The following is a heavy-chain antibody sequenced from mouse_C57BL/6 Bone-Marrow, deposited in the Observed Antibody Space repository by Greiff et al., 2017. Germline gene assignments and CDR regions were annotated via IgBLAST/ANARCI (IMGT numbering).Heavy chain of an antibody. CDR2: IRLKSDNYAT. Sequence: EVQLQQSGGGLVQPGGSMKLSCVASGFTFSNYWMNWVRQSPEKGLEWVAQIRLKSDNYATHYAESVKGRFTISRDDSKSSVYLQMNNLRAEGTGIYYCPVSFSYKNDYWGQGTTLTVSA. D-gene: IGHD6-2*01. V-gene: IGHV6-3*01. CDR1: GFTFSNYW. J-gene: IGHJ2*01. CDR3: PVSFSYKNDY.